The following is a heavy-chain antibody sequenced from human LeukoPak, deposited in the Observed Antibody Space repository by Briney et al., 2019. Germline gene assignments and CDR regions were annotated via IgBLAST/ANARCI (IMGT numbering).Heavy chain of an antibody. CDR2: IIPILGIA. CDR1: GGTFSSYA. Sequence: SVKVSCKASGGTFSSYAISWVRQAPGQGLEWMGRIIPILGIANYAQKFQGRVTITADKSTSTAYMELSSLRSEDTAVYYYNIVVVPAATPNAFDIWGQGTMVTVSS. D-gene: IGHD2-2*01. V-gene: IGHV1-69*04. J-gene: IGHJ3*02. CDR3: NIVVVPAATPNAFDI.